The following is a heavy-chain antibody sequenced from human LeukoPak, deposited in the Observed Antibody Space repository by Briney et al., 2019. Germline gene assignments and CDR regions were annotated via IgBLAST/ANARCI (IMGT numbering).Heavy chain of an antibody. V-gene: IGHV4-39*01. CDR1: GGSISSSSYY. CDR3: ARAGSNYYDSKWYYFDY. Sequence: SETLSLTCTVSGGSISSSSYYWGWIRQPPGKGLEWIGSIYYSGSTYYNPSLKSRVTISVDTSKKQFSLKLSSVTAADTAVYYCARAGSNYYDSKWYYFDYWGQGTLVTVSS. CDR2: IYYSGST. J-gene: IGHJ4*02. D-gene: IGHD3-22*01.